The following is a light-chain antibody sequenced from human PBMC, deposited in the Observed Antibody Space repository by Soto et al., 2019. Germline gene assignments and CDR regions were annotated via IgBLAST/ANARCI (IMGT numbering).Light chain of an antibody. J-gene: IGKJ1*01. CDR3: QQYYSYPPWT. CDR2: SAS. V-gene: IGKV1-9*01. CDR1: RGISSY. Sequence: IQLTQSPSSLSASVGDRVTITCQASRGISSYLAWYQQKPGKPPKLLVYSASTLQSGVPSRFSGSGSGTDSTLTISCLQSEDFATYYCQQYYSYPPWTFGQGTKVDIK.